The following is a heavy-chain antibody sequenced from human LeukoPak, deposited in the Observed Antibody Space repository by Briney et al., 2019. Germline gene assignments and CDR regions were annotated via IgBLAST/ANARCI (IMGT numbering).Heavy chain of an antibody. J-gene: IGHJ4*02. CDR2: LYSGGTT. CDR1: GFTVSSNY. D-gene: IGHD1-26*01. CDR3: AKYSGSYVGFDY. Sequence: GGSLRLSCAASGFTVSSNYMSWVRQAPGKGLEWVSLLYSGGTTYYADSVKGRFTISIDNAKNTLYLQVNSLRAEDTAVYYCAKYSGSYVGFDYWGQGTLVTVSS. V-gene: IGHV3-66*02.